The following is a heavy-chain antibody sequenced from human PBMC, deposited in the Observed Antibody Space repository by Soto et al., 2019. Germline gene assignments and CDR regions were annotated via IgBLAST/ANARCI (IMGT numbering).Heavy chain of an antibody. CDR3: ARDRAKWKDYYYYCMDV. CDR2: IYYSVST. D-gene: IGHD1-20*01. CDR1: GGSISSGDDF. V-gene: IGHV4-30-4*01. J-gene: IGHJ6*02. Sequence: QVQLQESGPGLVKPSQTLSLTCTVSGGSISSGDDFWTWIRQPPGKGLEWIGYIYYSVSTYYNPSLKSRLTMSVDTSKNQFSLKLSSVTAADTAVYYCARDRAKWKDYYYYCMDVWGQGTTVTVSS.